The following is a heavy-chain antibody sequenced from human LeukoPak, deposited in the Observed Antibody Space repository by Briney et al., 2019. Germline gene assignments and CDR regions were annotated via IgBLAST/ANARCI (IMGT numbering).Heavy chain of an antibody. D-gene: IGHD3-22*01. J-gene: IGHJ4*02. CDR2: ISGGGGST. Sequence: GGSLRLCCAASGFTFSIYAMSWVRQAPGKGLEWVSASVISGGGGSTYYADSVKGRFTISRDNSKNALFLQMNSLRADDTAVYYCAKGRYDSSGYFYFDSWGQGTLVTVSS. CDR3: AKGRYDSSGYFYFDS. V-gene: IGHV3-23*01. CDR1: GFTFSIYA.